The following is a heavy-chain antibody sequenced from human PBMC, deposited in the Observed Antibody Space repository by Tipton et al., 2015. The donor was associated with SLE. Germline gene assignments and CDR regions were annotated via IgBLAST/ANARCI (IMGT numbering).Heavy chain of an antibody. Sequence: TLSLTCTVSGGSISSGSYYWSWIRQPPGKGLEWIGYIYYSGSTNYNPSLKSRVIISVDTSKNQFSLKLSSVTAADTAVYYCARGGIVRIATELNAFDIWGQGTMVTVSS. CDR1: GGSISSGSYY. CDR3: ARGGIVRIATELNAFDI. D-gene: IGHD6-13*01. J-gene: IGHJ3*02. CDR2: IYYSGST. V-gene: IGHV4-61*01.